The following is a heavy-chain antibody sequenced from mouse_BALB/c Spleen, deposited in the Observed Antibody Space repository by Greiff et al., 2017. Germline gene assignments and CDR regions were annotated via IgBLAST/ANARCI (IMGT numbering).Heavy chain of an antibody. D-gene: IGHD2-1*01. J-gene: IGHJ4*01. Sequence: VQLQESGAELVRPGTSVKVSCKASGYAFTNYLIEWVKQRPGQGLEWIGVINPGSGGTNYNEKFKGKATLTADKSSSTAYMQLSSLTSDDSAVYFCARWEGNYMDYWGQGTSVTVSS. CDR2: INPGSGGT. CDR3: ARWEGNYMDY. V-gene: IGHV1-54*01. CDR1: GYAFTNYL.